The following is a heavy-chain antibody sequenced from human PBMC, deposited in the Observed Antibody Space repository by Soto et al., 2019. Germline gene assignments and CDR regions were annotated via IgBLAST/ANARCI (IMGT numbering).Heavy chain of an antibody. CDR2: ISWNSGSI. D-gene: IGHD6-6*01. J-gene: IGHJ6*02. CDR3: AKDGAARFYGMDV. V-gene: IGHV3-9*01. Sequence: LRLSCAASGFTFDDYAMHWVRQAPGKGLEWVSGISWNSGSIGYADSVKGRFTISRDNAKNSLYLQMNSLRAEDTALYYCAKDGAARFYGMDVWGQGTTVTVSS. CDR1: GFTFDDYA.